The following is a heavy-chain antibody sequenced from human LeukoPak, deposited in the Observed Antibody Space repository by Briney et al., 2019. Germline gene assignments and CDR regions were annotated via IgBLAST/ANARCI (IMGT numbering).Heavy chain of an antibody. D-gene: IGHD2-15*01. Sequence: SETLSLTCTVSGGSISSYYWNWIRQPAGKGLEWIGRIHTSGSTNYNPSLKSRVTMSVDTSKDQFSLKLSSVTAADTAVYYCARVICSGGSCRFDYWGQGTLVTVSS. V-gene: IGHV4-4*07. CDR3: ARVICSGGSCRFDY. J-gene: IGHJ4*02. CDR2: IHTSGST. CDR1: GGSISSYY.